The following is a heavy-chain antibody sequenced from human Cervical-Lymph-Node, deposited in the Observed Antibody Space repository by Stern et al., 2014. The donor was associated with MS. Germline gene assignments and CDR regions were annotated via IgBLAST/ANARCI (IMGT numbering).Heavy chain of an antibody. D-gene: IGHD6-13*01. CDR3: ARMAPAGPFDF. CDR2: IYNGDT. CDR1: RGSISSSY. J-gene: IGHJ4*02. Sequence: QLQESGPGLVRPSETLSLRCTVSRGSISSSYWSWIRQPPGRGLQWIGYIYNGDTNYNPSLKSRVTISVDTSKNQFSLMLSSVTAADTAVYYCARMAPAGPFDFWGQGTLVTVSS. V-gene: IGHV4-59*01.